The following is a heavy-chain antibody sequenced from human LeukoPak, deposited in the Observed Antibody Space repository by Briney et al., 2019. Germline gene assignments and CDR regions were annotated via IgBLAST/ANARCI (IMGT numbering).Heavy chain of an antibody. CDR3: ASVSGYSYGWGAFDI. CDR2: IYYSGST. Sequence: SETLSLTCTVSGGSISSSSYYWGWIRQPPGKGLEWIGSIYYSGSTYYNPSLKSRVTISVDTSKNQFSLKLSSVTAADTAVYYCASVSGYSYGWGAFDIWGQGTMVTVSS. J-gene: IGHJ3*02. V-gene: IGHV4-39*07. D-gene: IGHD5-18*01. CDR1: GGSISSSSYY.